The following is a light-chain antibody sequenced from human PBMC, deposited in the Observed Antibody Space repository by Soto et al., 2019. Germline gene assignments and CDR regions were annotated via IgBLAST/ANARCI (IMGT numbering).Light chain of an antibody. J-gene: IGKJ4*01. CDR1: QSISSY. CDR3: QQRSKWPLT. V-gene: IGKV3-11*01. Sequence: EIVLTQSPATLSLSPGERATLYCRASQSISSYLGWYQQKPGQAPRLLIYDASNRAAGIPARFSGSGSGTDFTLTISSLEPEDFAVYYCQQRSKWPLTFGGGTKVEIK. CDR2: DAS.